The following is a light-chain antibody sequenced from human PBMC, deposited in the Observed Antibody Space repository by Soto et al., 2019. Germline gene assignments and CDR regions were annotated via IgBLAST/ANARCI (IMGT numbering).Light chain of an antibody. CDR2: YDS. Sequence: QVIQSGSTLSASVGGRVSITCRASQNITRWMGWYHQKPGKAPKLLVXYDSTLESGVPSRFSGSRSGTEFTLNISSIKPAYFEGSYCQQRSNSPTSTVGQGTRLEIK. CDR1: QNITRW. CDR3: QQRSNSPTST. V-gene: IGKV1-5*01. J-gene: IGKJ5*01.